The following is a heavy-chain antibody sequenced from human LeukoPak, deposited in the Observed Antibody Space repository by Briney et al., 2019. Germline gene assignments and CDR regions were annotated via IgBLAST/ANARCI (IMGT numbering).Heavy chain of an antibody. V-gene: IGHV3-48*02. Sequence: PGGSLRLSCEASGFTFSIYGMNWVRQAPGKGLEWVSYISSSSSTIYYADSVKGRFTISRDNAKNSLYLQMNSLRDEDTAVYYCARVGGGYYHGYFQHWGQGTLVTVSS. D-gene: IGHD3-22*01. CDR3: ARVGGGYYHGYFQH. CDR2: ISSSSSTI. CDR1: GFTFSIYG. J-gene: IGHJ1*01.